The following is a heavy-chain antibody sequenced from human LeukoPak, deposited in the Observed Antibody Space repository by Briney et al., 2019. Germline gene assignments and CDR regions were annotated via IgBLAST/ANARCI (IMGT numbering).Heavy chain of an antibody. CDR2: IYSGGST. Sequence: GGSLRLSCAASEFSVGSNYMTWVRQAPGKGLEWVSLIYSGGSTYYADSVKGRFTISRDNSKNTLYLQMNSLRAEDTAVYYCARDSSLAAREDAFDIWGQGTMVTVSS. D-gene: IGHD6-6*01. V-gene: IGHV3-66*01. J-gene: IGHJ3*02. CDR3: ARDSSLAAREDAFDI. CDR1: EFSVGSNY.